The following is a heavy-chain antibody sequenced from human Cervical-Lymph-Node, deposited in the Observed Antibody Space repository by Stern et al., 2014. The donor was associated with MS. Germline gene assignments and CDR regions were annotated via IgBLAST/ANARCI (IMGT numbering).Heavy chain of an antibody. CDR2: ISSSDSTV. Sequence: QLVQSGGAVVKPGGSLRLSCAASGFTFRDYYMSWIRQAPGKGLEWVAYISSSDSTVSYADSVKGRFTISRDNTHNSLYLQMNSLSAEDTAVHYCARDPLRLRFFDYWGQGTLVTVSS. D-gene: IGHD3-3*01. J-gene: IGHJ4*02. V-gene: IGHV3-11*01. CDR3: ARDPLRLRFFDY. CDR1: GFTFRDYY.